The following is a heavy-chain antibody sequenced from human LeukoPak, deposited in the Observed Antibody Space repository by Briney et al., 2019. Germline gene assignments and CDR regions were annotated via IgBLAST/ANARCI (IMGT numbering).Heavy chain of an antibody. J-gene: IGHJ4*02. CDR3: ARGKSLGTIDY. V-gene: IGHV1-18*01. CDR2: ISAYDGNT. D-gene: IGHD1-1*01. Sequence: ASVKVSCKASGYTFTSYGISWVRQAPGQGLEWVGWISAYDGNTKYAQKLQGRVTMTTDTSTSTAYMELRSLRSDDTAVYYCARGKSLGTIDYWGQGTLVTVSS. CDR1: GYTFTSYG.